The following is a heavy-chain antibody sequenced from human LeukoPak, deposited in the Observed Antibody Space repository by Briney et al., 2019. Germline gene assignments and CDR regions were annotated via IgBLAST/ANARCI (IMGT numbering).Heavy chain of an antibody. CDR2: ISSSGGST. CDR1: GFTFSSYD. D-gene: IGHD3-10*01. CDR3: AKGMGVSGWGDFDY. Sequence: GGSLRLSCAASGFTFSSYDMNWVRQAPGKGLEWVSAISSSGGSTYYADSVKGRFTISRDSSKNTLYLQMYSLRAEDTAVFYCAKGMGVSGWGDFDYWGQGTLVTVSS. V-gene: IGHV3-23*01. J-gene: IGHJ4*02.